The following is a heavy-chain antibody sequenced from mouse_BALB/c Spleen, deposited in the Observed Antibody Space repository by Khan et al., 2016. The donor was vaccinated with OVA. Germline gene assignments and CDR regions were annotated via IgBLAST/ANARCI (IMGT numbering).Heavy chain of an antibody. D-gene: IGHD2-10*01. CDR3: ARAYYGNYREAMDY. Sequence: QVQLKQSGPGLVAPSQSLSITCTVSGFSLTGYGVNWVRQPPGKGLEWLGMIWGDGNTDYNSALKSRLNLSKDNSKSHVFLKMNSLQTDDTARYYCARAYYGNYREAMDYWGQGTSVPVSS. CDR2: IWGDGNT. V-gene: IGHV2-6-7*01. J-gene: IGHJ4*01. CDR1: GFSLTGYG.